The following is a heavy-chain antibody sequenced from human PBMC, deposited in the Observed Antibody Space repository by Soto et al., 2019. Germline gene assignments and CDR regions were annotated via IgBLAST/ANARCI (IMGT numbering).Heavy chain of an antibody. J-gene: IGHJ4*02. CDR1: GFSLSSTRVA. V-gene: IGHV2-5*02. CDR3: AHSVVAGLGYYFDY. CDR2: IYWDDDK. D-gene: IGHD6-19*01. Sequence: QITLKESGPTLVKPTQTLTLTCTFSGFSLSSTRVAVGWIRQPPGKALEWLALIYWDDDKRYSPFLKSRLTITKDTSKNQVAHTMSNMYPVDTATYYCAHSVVAGLGYYFDYWGQGTLVTVSS.